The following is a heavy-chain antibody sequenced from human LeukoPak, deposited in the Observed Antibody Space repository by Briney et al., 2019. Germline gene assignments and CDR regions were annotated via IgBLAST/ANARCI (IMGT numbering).Heavy chain of an antibody. D-gene: IGHD1-14*01. CDR2: LYSDGNT. J-gene: IGHJ4*02. CDR1: GFTFSNFA. CDR3: ARGVEPLAANTLAY. V-gene: IGHV3-53*01. Sequence: PGGSLRLSCATSGFTFSNFAMHWVRQTPGKGLEWVSVLYSDGNTKYADSVQGRFTISRDNSKNTLYLEMNSLSPDDTAVYYCARGVEPLAANTLAYWGQGTLVTVSS.